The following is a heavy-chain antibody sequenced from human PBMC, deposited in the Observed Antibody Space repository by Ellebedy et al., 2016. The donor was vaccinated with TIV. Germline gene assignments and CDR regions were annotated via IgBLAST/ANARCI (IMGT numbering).Heavy chain of an antibody. Sequence: GGSLRLSCAASGFTLSGSYMHWVRQAPGKGLQWVARINTDGSSPTYADSVKGRFTIYRDNAKNTLFLQMNSLRAEDTAVYYCARDGIGERLFYYGMDVWGQGTTVTVSS. CDR1: GFTLSGSY. CDR2: INTDGSSP. CDR3: ARDGIGERLFYYGMDV. D-gene: IGHD1-1*01. J-gene: IGHJ6*02. V-gene: IGHV3-74*01.